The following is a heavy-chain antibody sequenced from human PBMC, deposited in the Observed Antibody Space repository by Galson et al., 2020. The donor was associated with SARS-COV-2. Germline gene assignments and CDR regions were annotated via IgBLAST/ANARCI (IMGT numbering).Heavy chain of an antibody. CDR1: GGSFSGYY. D-gene: IGHD2-2*01. Sequence: SETLSLTCAVYGGSFSGYYWSWIRQPPGKGLEWIGEINHSGSTNYNPSLKSRVTISVDTSKNQFSLKLSSVTAADTAVYYCASNEYQLLSPRYDYGMDGWGQGTTVTVSS. V-gene: IGHV4-34*01. CDR3: ASNEYQLLSPRYDYGMDG. CDR2: INHSGST. J-gene: IGHJ6*02.